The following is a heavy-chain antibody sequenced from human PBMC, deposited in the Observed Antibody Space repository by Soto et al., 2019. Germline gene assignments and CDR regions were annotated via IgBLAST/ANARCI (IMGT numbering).Heavy chain of an antibody. V-gene: IGHV1-8*01. CDR2: MNPNSGNT. Sequence: APVKVSCKASGYTFTSYDINWVRQATGQGLEWMGWMNPNSGNTGYAQKFQGRVTMTRNTSISTAYMELSSLRSEDTAVYYCATSSGAMVDYSGMDVWGQGTTVTVSS. CDR1: GYTFTSYD. D-gene: IGHD5-18*01. CDR3: ATSSGAMVDYSGMDV. J-gene: IGHJ6*02.